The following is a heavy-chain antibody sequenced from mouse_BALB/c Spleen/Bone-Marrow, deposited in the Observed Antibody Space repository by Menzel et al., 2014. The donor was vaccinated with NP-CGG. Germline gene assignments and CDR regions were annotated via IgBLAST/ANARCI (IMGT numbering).Heavy chain of an antibody. V-gene: IGHV14-3*02. CDR1: GFNIKDTY. CDR2: IDPANGNT. CDR3: ATYYYGYYFDY. Sequence: EVQLQQSGAELVKPGASVKLSCTASGFNIKDTYMHWVKQRPEQGLEWIGRIDPANGNTKYDPKFQGKATITADTYSNTAYLQLSSLTSEDTAVYYCATYYYGYYFDYWGQGTTLTVSS. J-gene: IGHJ2*01. D-gene: IGHD1-2*01.